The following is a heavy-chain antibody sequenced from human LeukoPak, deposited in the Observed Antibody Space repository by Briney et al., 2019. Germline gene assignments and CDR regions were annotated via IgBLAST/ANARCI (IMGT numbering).Heavy chain of an antibody. V-gene: IGHV3-15*01. J-gene: IGHJ3*02. CDR1: GFTFSSYW. Sequence: GGSPRLSCAASGFTFSSYWMSWVRQAPGKGLEWVGRIKSKTDGGTTDYAAPVKGRFTISRDDSKNTLYLQMNSLKTEDTAVYYCTTSRGDAFDIWGQGTMVTVSS. CDR3: TTSRGDAFDI. CDR2: IKSKTDGGTT.